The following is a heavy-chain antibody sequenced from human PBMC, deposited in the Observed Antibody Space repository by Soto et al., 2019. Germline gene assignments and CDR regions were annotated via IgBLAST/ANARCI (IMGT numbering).Heavy chain of an antibody. J-gene: IGHJ4*02. CDR1: GFSFASFA. D-gene: IGHD3-3*01. Sequence: GGSLRLSFTTSGFSFASFAMTWVRQAPGKGLEWVATISGSDGKTYYADSVKGRFSISRDTSRNTLYLQMNSLRADDTAIYYCAKWSYLDYWGQGTRVTVS. V-gene: IGHV3-23*01. CDR2: ISGSDGKT. CDR3: AKWSYLDY.